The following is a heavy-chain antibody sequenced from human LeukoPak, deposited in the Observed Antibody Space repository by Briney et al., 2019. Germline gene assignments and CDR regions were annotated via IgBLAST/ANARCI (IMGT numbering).Heavy chain of an antibody. Sequence: KAGGSLRLSCAASGFTFSSYSMNWVRQAPGKGLEWVSSISSSSSYIYYADSVKGRFTISRDNAKNSLYLQMNSLRAEDTAVYYCARASGSWVDYWGQGTLVTVSS. CDR3: ARASGSWVDY. V-gene: IGHV3-21*01. CDR1: GFTFSSYS. J-gene: IGHJ4*02. CDR2: ISSSSSYI. D-gene: IGHD1-26*01.